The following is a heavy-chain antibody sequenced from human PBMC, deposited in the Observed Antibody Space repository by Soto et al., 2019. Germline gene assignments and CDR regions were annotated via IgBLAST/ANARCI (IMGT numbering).Heavy chain of an antibody. V-gene: IGHV1-3*01. Sequence: ASVKVSCKASGYTFTSYAMHWVRQAPGQRLEWMGWINAGNGNTKYSRKFQGRVTITRDTSASTAYMELSSLRSEDTAVYYCARDGRLDVWGQGTTVTVSS. CDR2: INAGNGNT. CDR3: ARDGRLDV. CDR1: GYTFTSYA. J-gene: IGHJ6*02. D-gene: IGHD3-16*02.